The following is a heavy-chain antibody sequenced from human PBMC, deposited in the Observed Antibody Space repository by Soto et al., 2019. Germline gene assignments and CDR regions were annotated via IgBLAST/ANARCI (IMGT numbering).Heavy chain of an antibody. CDR1: GYTFTGYY. J-gene: IGHJ4*02. V-gene: IGHV1-2*02. CDR2: ISPKSGGT. Sequence: GASVKVSCKASGYTFTGYYMHWVRQDPGKGFEWMGRISPKSGGTNYAQKLQGRVTMTWDTSLNTAYMELSSLISEDTAVYYCARPPGYISDWYYFDLWGQGTLVTVSS. CDR3: ARPPGYISDWYYFDL. D-gene: IGHD6-19*01.